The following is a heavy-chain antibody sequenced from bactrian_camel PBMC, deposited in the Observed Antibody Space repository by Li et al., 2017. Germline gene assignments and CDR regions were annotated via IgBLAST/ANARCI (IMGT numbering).Heavy chain of an antibody. V-gene: IGHV3S53*01. J-gene: IGHJ4*01. CDR1: GYDFSSFG. CDR2: LTRDGTI. D-gene: IGHD3*01. Sequence: HVQLVESGGGSVQAGGSLTLSCVGTGYDFSSFGMGWYRKTPEFEREMVSVLTRDGTIMYQTSIEGRFTVSRDNAKDTLYLQMDSLKIEDTAVYYCALGSSRQATMTALGKGTQVTVS.